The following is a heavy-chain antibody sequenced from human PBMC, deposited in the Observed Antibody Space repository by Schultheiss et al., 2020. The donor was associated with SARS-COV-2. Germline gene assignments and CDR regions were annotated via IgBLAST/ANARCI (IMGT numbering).Heavy chain of an antibody. J-gene: IGHJ4*02. V-gene: IGHV1-2*06. D-gene: IGHD5-24*01. CDR3: ARALRDGYGTND. CDR2: INPNSGGT. CDR1: GYNFTGYY. Sequence: ASVKVSCKASGYNFTGYYMHWVRQAPGQGLEWMGRINPNSGGTNYAQKFQGRVTMTRDTSISTAYMELSRLRSDDTAVYYCARALRDGYGTNDWGQGTLVTVSS.